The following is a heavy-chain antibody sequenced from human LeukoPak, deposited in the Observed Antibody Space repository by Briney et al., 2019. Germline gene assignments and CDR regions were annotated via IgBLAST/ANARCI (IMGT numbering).Heavy chain of an antibody. CDR1: GFTFSSYA. J-gene: IGHJ4*02. CDR2: ISGSGGNT. Sequence: GGSLRLSCAASGFTFSSYAMGWVRQAPGEGLEWVSSISGSGGNTYYADSVEGRFTISRDNSKSTLYVQLNSLRADDTAIYYCARGRGGDYVPSRFDYWGQGTLVTVSS. V-gene: IGHV3-23*01. CDR3: ARGRGGDYVPSRFDY. D-gene: IGHD4-17*01.